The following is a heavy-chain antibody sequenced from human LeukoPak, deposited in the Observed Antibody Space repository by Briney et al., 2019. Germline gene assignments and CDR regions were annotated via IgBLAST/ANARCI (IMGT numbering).Heavy chain of an antibody. J-gene: IGHJ4*02. CDR3: AKERQYRSGCSPRTFAS. CDR2: IRASGGRT. D-gene: IGHD6-19*01. Sequence: PGQSLRLSCPASRLTISSNAMSWVRHAQEEVLEWVSAIRASGGRTYYADSVNGRSTICRDTSKITLYLQINSLRAEDPAVYSFAKERQYRSGCSPRTFASWGQGTLVTVSS. CDR1: RLTISSNA. V-gene: IGHV3-23*01.